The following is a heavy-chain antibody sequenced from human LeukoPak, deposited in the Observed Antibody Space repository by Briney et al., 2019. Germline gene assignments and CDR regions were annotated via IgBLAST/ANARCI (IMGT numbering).Heavy chain of an antibody. V-gene: IGHV3-23*01. Sequence: GGSLRLSCAASGFTFNNYAMSWVRQAPGKGLEWVSAVSGSGAHTYYADSVKGRFTISRDNSRDTLYLQMNSLRAEDTAVYYCARDSRGIAAGADYWGQGTLVTVSS. CDR1: GFTFNNYA. CDR2: VSGSGAHT. CDR3: ARDSRGIAAGADY. D-gene: IGHD6-13*01. J-gene: IGHJ4*02.